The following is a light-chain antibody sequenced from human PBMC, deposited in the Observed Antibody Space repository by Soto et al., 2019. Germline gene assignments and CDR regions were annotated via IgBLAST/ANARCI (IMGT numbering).Light chain of an antibody. V-gene: IGKV3-15*01. Sequence: EIVMTQSPATLSVSPGERATLSCRASQSVSSNLAWYQQKPGQAPRLLIYGASTRPTGIPARFSGSGSGTEFTLTISSLQSEDFAVYYRQQYNNWPRMFGQWTKVEIK. CDR3: QQYNNWPRM. CDR1: QSVSSN. J-gene: IGKJ1*01. CDR2: GAS.